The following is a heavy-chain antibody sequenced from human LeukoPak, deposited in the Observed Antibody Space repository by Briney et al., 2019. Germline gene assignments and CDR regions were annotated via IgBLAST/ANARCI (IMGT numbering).Heavy chain of an antibody. CDR2: INHSGST. Sequence: SSETLSLTCAVYGGSFSGYYWSWIRQPPGKGLEWIGEINHSGSTNYNPSLKSRVTISVDTSKNQFSLKLSSVTAADTAVYYCASSSPTVVSDTYYYYAMDVWGQGTTVTISS. CDR1: GGSFSGYY. CDR3: ASSSPTVVSDTYYYYAMDV. J-gene: IGHJ6*02. D-gene: IGHD4-23*01. V-gene: IGHV4-34*01.